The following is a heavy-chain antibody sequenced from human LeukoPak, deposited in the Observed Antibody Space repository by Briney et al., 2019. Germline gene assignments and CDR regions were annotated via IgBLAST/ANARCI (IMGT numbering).Heavy chain of an antibody. D-gene: IGHD3-10*01. CDR1: GGSISSYY. CDR2: IYYSGST. Sequence: SSETLSLTCTVSGGSISSYYWSWIRQPPGKGLEWIGYIYYSGSTNYNPSLKSRVTISVDTSKNQFSLKLSSVTAADTAVYYCARDRGGSASHGFDAFDIWGQGTMVTVSS. CDR3: ARDRGGSASHGFDAFDI. V-gene: IGHV4-59*01. J-gene: IGHJ3*02.